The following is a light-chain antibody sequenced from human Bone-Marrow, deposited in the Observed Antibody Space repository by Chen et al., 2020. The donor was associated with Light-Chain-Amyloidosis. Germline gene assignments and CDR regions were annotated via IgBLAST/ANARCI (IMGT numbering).Light chain of an antibody. CDR3: SSYTSGSPLV. J-gene: IGLJ2*01. Sequence: QSALTQPASVSGSPGQSITISCTGTSSDVGGYNYVAWYQQHPGKAPKLMIYDVSNRPSGVSNRVSGSKSGNTASLTISGLQAEDEADYDCSSYTSGSPLVFGGGTKLTVL. CDR2: DVS. CDR1: SSDVGGYNY. V-gene: IGLV2-14*03.